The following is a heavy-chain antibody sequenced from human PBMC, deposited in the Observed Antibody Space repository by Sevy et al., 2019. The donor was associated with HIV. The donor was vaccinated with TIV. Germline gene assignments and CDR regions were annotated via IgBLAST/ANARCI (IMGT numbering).Heavy chain of an antibody. CDR2: IYTSGST. CDR1: GGSISSYY. CDR3: ARDGGTMVRGVIPLYYYYGMDV. V-gene: IGHV4-4*07. J-gene: IGHJ6*02. D-gene: IGHD3-10*01. Sequence: SETLSLTCTVSGGSISSYYWSWIRQPAGKGLEWIGRIYTSGSTNYNPSLKSRVTMSVDTSKNQFSLKLSSVTAADTAVYYCARDGGTMVRGVIPLYYYYGMDVWGQGTTVTVS.